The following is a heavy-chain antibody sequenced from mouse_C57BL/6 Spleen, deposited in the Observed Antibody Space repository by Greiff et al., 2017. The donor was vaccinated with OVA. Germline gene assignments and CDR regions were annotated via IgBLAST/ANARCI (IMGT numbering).Heavy chain of an antibody. D-gene: IGHD1-1*01. Sequence: VQLQQPGAELVKPGASVKLSCKASGYTFTSYWMQWVKQRPGQGLEWIGEIDPSDSYTNYNQKFKGKATLPVDTSSSTAYMQLSSLTSEDSAVYYCARRTTTVVRFDYWGQGTTLTVSS. CDR1: GYTFTSYW. V-gene: IGHV1-50*01. CDR2: IDPSDSYT. CDR3: ARRTTTVVRFDY. J-gene: IGHJ2*01.